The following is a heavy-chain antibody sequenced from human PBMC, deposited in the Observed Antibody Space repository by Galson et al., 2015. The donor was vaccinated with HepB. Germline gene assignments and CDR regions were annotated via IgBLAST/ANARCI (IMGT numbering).Heavy chain of an antibody. CDR3: ARQGGVPNYFDY. CDR2: MYSGGST. CDR1: GISVSSNY. Sequence: SLRLSCAASGISVSSNYMSWVRQAPGKGLEWVSVMYSGGSTYYADSVKGRFTISRDNSKNTLYLQMNSLRAEDTAVYYCARQGGVPNYFDYWGQGTLVTVSS. J-gene: IGHJ4*02. V-gene: IGHV3-53*01. D-gene: IGHD3-16*01.